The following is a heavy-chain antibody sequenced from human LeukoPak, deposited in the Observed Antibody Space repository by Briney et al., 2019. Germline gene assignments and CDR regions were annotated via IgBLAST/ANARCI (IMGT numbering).Heavy chain of an antibody. V-gene: IGHV3-23*01. Sequence: GGSLRLSCAASGFTFSSYAMNWVRQAPGKGLEWVSSISSSSSYIYYADSVKGRFTISRDNSKNTLYLQMNSLRAEDTAVYYCAKGYGDYGGALDYWGQGALVTVSS. D-gene: IGHD4-17*01. CDR2: ISSSSSYI. CDR3: AKGYGDYGGALDY. CDR1: GFTFSSYA. J-gene: IGHJ4*02.